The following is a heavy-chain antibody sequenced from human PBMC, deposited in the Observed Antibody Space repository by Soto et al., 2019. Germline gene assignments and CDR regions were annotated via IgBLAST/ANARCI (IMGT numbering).Heavy chain of an antibody. CDR2: IGPESGAT. V-gene: IGHV1-2*02. CDR3: GRGRSGQIVIFY. Sequence: ASVKVSCKTSGYTFTGHYIHWVRQAPQQGPEWMGEIGPESGATRYAEKFRGRVTMTMDTSITTVYMELRNLSPDDTAVYYCGRGRSGQIVIFYWGQGTPVTVSS. J-gene: IGHJ4*02. CDR1: GYTFTGHY. D-gene: IGHD1-26*01.